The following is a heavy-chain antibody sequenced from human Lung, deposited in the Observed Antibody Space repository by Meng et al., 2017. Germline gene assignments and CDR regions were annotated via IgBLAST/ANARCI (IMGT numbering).Heavy chain of an antibody. CDR2: INPKSGDT. Sequence: VQLVQSGAEVKKPGASVKVSCKPSVYNFPDYYIHWVRRAPGQGLEWMGRINPKSGDTHYAQKFQARVTMTGDTSISTAYMELSGLRSDDTAMYYCARDEDISAAGKLFGDYWGQGTLVTVSS. J-gene: IGHJ4*02. CDR1: VYNFPDYY. CDR3: ARDEDISAAGKLFGDY. V-gene: IGHV1-2*06. D-gene: IGHD6-25*01.